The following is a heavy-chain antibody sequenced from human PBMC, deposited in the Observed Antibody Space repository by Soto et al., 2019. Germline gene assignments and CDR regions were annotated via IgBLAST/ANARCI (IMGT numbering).Heavy chain of an antibody. CDR1: SYSILSSRCY. CDR3: ARHGITGSYYDAFDI. J-gene: IGHJ3*02. D-gene: IGHD1-26*01. V-gene: IGHV4-39*01. Sequence: SVTLSLTCTFSSYSILSSRCYWELIRQPPGKGLEWIASIKYSGTTFYNPSLKSRVTLSVDTSKNQFALKLSSVTAAETAVYYCARHGITGSYYDAFDIWGQGTMVS. CDR2: IKYSGTT.